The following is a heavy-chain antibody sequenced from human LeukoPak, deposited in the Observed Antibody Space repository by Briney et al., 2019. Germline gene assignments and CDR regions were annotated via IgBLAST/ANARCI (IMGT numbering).Heavy chain of an antibody. Sequence: SETLSLTCTLSGGSISRYYWSWIRQPPGKGLEWIGYIYYSGSNNYNPSLKSRVTISVDTAKNQFSLKLSSVTAAATAVYYCASSRPPARRYYDSNPDSRWFDPWGEGALVTVSS. CDR3: ASSRPPARRYYDSNPDSRWFDP. D-gene: IGHD3-22*01. CDR1: GGSISRYY. J-gene: IGHJ5*02. CDR2: IYYSGSN. V-gene: IGHV4-59*01.